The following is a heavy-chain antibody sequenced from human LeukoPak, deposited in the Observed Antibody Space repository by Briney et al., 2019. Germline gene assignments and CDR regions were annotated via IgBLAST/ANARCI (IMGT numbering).Heavy chain of an antibody. CDR2: IRYDGSNK. J-gene: IGHJ4*02. CDR3: AKTPGSGSYLFDY. D-gene: IGHD1-26*01. CDR1: GFTFSSYG. Sequence: GGSLRLSCAASGFTFSSYGMHWVRQAPGKGLEWVAFIRYDGSNKYYADSVKGRFTISRDNSKNTLYLQMNSLRAEDTAVYYCAKTPGSGSYLFDYWGQGTLVTVSS. V-gene: IGHV3-30*02.